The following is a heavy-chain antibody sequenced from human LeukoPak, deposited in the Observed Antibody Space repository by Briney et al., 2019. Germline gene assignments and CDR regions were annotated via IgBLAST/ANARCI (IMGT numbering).Heavy chain of an antibody. CDR2: IIPILGIA. CDR3: ARVLDYYGSGTYSFDF. V-gene: IGHV1-69*04. J-gene: IGHJ4*02. Sequence: ASVKVSCKAPGGTFSSYAISWVRQAPGQGLEWMGRIIPILGIANYAQKFQGRVTITADKSTSTAYMELSSLRSEDTAVYYCARVLDYYGSGTYSFDFWGQGTLVTVSS. D-gene: IGHD3-10*01. CDR1: GGTFSSYA.